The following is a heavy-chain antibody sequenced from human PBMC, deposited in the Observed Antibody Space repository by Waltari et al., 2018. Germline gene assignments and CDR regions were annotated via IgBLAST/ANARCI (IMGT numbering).Heavy chain of an antibody. CDR2: INPNGGGT. Sequence: QVQLVQSGAEVKKPGASVKVSCKASGYTFTGYYMHWVRQAPGQGLEWMGWINPNGGGTNYAQKFQGRFTMTRDTSISTAYMELSRLRSDDTAVYYCVRGLATMKTIYFDYWGQGTLVTVSS. CDR3: VRGLATMKTIYFDY. J-gene: IGHJ4*02. CDR1: GYTFTGYY. V-gene: IGHV1-2*02. D-gene: IGHD5-12*01.